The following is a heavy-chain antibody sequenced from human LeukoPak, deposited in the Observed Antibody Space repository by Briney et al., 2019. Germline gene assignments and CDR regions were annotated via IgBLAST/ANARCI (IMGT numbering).Heavy chain of an antibody. CDR1: GFTFSSHG. Sequence: PGGSLRLSCAASGFTFSSHGMSWVRQAPGKGLEWVSTISGSGDNTYYADSVKGRLTISRDNSKNTLYLQLNTVRAEDTALYYCARGGTNYYYMDVWGNGTTVTVSS. J-gene: IGHJ6*03. V-gene: IGHV3-23*01. D-gene: IGHD3-10*01. CDR3: ARGGTNYYYMDV. CDR2: ISGSGDNT.